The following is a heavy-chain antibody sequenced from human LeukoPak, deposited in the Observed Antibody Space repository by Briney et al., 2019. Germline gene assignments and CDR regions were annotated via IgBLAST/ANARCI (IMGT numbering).Heavy chain of an antibody. CDR2: ISGSGGST. CDR3: AKYSGYERIFDY. J-gene: IGHJ4*02. Sequence: PGGSLRLPCAAPGFTFSSYAMSWVRQAPGKGLEWVSAISGSGGSTYYADSVKGRFTISRDNSKNTLYLQMNSLRAEDTAVYYCAKYSGYERIFDYWGQGTLVTVSS. D-gene: IGHD5-12*01. CDR1: GFTFSSYA. V-gene: IGHV3-23*01.